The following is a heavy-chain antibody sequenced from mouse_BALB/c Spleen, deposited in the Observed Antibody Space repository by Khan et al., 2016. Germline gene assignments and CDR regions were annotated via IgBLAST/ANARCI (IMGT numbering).Heavy chain of an antibody. CDR2: RNTETGEP. D-gene: IGHD2-14*01. CDR1: GYTFTDYS. Sequence: QIQLVQSGPELKKPGETVKISCKASGYTFTDYSMHWVKQAPGKGLKWMGWRNTETGEPTYADDFRGRFAFSLETYASTAYLQINNLKSEDTARCRCARRVRWYFDVWGAGTRGTVSS. CDR3: ARRVRWYFDV. V-gene: IGHV9-2-1*01. J-gene: IGHJ1*01.